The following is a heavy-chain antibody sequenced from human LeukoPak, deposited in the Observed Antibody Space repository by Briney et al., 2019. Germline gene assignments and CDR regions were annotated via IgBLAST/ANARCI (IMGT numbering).Heavy chain of an antibody. Sequence: ASVKVSCKASGYTFTSYDINWVRQATGQGLEWMGWMNPNSGNTGYAQKFQGRVTMTRNTSISTAYMELSSLRSEDTAVYYCAREYSSSSGPDYWGQGTLVTVSS. D-gene: IGHD6-6*01. CDR3: AREYSSSSGPDY. CDR1: GYTFTSYD. V-gene: IGHV1-8*01. CDR2: MNPNSGNT. J-gene: IGHJ4*02.